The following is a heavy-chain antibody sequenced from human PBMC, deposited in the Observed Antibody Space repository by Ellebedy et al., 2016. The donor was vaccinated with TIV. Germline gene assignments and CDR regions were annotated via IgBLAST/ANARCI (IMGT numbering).Heavy chain of an antibody. CDR3: ARLTIGGSDPYYYYGMDV. CDR2: IYYSGST. D-gene: IGHD6-25*01. J-gene: IGHJ6*02. V-gene: IGHV4-59*08. CDR1: GGSISSYY. Sequence: SETLSLXXTVSGGSISSYYWSWIRQPPGKGLEWIGYIYYSGSTNYNPSLKSRVTISVDTSKNQFSLKLSSVTAADTAVYYCARLTIGGSDPYYYYGMDVWGQGTTVTVSS.